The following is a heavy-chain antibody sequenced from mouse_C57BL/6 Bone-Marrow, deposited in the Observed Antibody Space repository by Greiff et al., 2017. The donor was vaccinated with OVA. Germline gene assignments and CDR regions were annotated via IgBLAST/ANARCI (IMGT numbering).Heavy chain of an antibody. V-gene: IGHV1-26*01. D-gene: IGHD2-1*01. J-gene: IGHJ3*01. CDR2: INPNNGGT. Sequence: EVQLQQSGPELVKPGASVKISCKASGYTFTDYYMNWVKQSPGKSLEWIGDINPNNGGTSYNQKFKGKATLTVDKSSSTAYMELRSLASEDSAVYYCACEIYGSYPFAYWGQGNLVTVSA. CDR3: ACEIYGSYPFAY. CDR1: GYTFTDYY.